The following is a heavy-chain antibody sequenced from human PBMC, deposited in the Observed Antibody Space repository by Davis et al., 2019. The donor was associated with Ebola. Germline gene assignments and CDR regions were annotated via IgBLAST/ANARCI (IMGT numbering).Heavy chain of an antibody. V-gene: IGHV4-59*04. J-gene: IGHJ6*03. CDR2: VYYTGYT. Sequence: PSETLSLTCSVSGASISSFFWSWVRLSPGSGPEWIGNVYYTGYTNYNPSLKSRVTMSPDTSKNQFSLRLTSVTAADTAVYYCARKSPAPGIIASGYAYNMDVWGKGTTVTVSS. D-gene: IGHD2-8*01. CDR1: GASISSFF. CDR3: ARKSPAPGIIASGYAYNMDV.